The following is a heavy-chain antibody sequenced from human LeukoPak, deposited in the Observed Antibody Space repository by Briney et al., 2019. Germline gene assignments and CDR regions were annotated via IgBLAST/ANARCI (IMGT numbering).Heavy chain of an antibody. CDR3: VRRGDY. J-gene: IGHJ4*02. V-gene: IGHV3-23*01. D-gene: IGHD3-10*01. CDR2: ISDSGSST. CDR1: GFTFSNYA. Sequence: GGSLRLSCAASGFTFSNYAMSWVRQAPGKGLEWVSLISDSGSSTYYADSVKGRFTISRDNSKNTLYLQMNSLRAEDTAVYYCVRRGDYWGQGTLVTVSS.